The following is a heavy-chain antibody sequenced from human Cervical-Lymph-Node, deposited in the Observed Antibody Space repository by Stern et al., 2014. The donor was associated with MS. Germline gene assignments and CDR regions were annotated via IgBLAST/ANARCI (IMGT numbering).Heavy chain of an antibody. CDR1: GYTFTSND. V-gene: IGHV1-8*02. Sequence: VQLVESGAEVKKPGASVKVSCKASGYTFTSNDINWVRQATGQGLEGMGWMNPNSVNTGYAQKFQGRVTMTRNTSISTAYMELSSLRSEDTAVYYCARTDDYYYTMDVWGQGTTVTVSS. CDR2: MNPNSVNT. CDR3: ARTDDYYYTMDV. J-gene: IGHJ6*02.